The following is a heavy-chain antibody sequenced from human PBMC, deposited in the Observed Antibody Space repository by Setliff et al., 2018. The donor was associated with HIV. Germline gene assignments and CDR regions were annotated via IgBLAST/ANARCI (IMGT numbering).Heavy chain of an antibody. V-gene: IGHV3-7*01. J-gene: IGHJ5*02. CDR3: AKMGATWFDP. CDR1: GFTFSTYW. D-gene: IGHD1-26*01. CDR2: IKADGSEK. Sequence: GSLRLSCAASGFTFSTYWMGWIRQVPGKGLKWVANIKADGSEKYYMNSVKGRFTISRDNAENSLYLQMNRLKAEDTAVYYCAKMGATWFDPWGQGTLVTVSS.